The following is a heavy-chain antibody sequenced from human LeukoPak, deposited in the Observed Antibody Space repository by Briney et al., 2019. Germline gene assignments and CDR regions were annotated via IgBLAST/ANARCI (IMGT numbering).Heavy chain of an antibody. CDR3: ARESYIYGSGSHDAFDI. Sequence: PSETLSLTCAVYGGSFSGYYWSWIRQPPGKGLEWIGEINHSGSTNYNPSLKSRVTMSVDTSKNQFSLKMSSVTAADTAVYYCARESYIYGSGSHDAFDIWGQGTMVTVSS. CDR2: INHSGST. J-gene: IGHJ3*02. D-gene: IGHD3-10*01. V-gene: IGHV4-34*01. CDR1: GGSFSGYY.